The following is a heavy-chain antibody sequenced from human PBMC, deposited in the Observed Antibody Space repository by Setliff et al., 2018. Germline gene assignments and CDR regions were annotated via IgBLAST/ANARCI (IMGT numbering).Heavy chain of an antibody. CDR3: ARNSGDIVVVPAAPFDY. CDR1: GFTFSSYA. Sequence: GGSLRLSCAASGFTFSSYAMHWVRQAPGKGLEWVAVISYDGSNKYYADSVKGRFTISRDNSKNTLYLQMNSLRAEDTAVYYCARNSGDIVVVPAAPFDYWGQGTLVTVSS. V-gene: IGHV3-30*04. D-gene: IGHD2-2*01. J-gene: IGHJ4*02. CDR2: ISYDGSNK.